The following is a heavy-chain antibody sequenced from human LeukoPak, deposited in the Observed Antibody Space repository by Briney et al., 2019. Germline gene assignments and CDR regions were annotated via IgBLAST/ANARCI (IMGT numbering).Heavy chain of an antibody. CDR2: INHSGST. Sequence: SETLSLTCAVYGGSFSGYYWSWIRQPPGKGLEWIGEINHSGSTNYNPSLKSRVTISVDTSKNPFSLKLSSVTAADTAVYYCARGYSSSSLAFDYWGQGTLVTVSS. D-gene: IGHD6-6*01. J-gene: IGHJ4*02. CDR3: ARGYSSSSLAFDY. V-gene: IGHV4-34*01. CDR1: GGSFSGYY.